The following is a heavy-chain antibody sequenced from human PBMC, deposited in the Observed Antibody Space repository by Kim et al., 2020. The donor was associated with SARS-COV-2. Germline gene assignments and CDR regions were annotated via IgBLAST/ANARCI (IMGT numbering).Heavy chain of an antibody. D-gene: IGHD3-10*01. V-gene: IGHV3-23*01. CDR3: AKTKGYYGSGSYPASSGWFDP. Sequence: GGSLRLSCAASGFTFSSYAMSWVRQAPGKGLEWVSAISGSGGSTYYADSVKGRFTISRDNSKNTLYLQMNSLRAEDTAVYYCAKTKGYYGSGSYPASSGWFDPWGQGTLVTVSS. J-gene: IGHJ5*02. CDR2: ISGSGGST. CDR1: GFTFSSYA.